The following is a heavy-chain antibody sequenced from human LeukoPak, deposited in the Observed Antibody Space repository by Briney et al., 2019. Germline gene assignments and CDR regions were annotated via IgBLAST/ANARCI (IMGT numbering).Heavy chain of an antibody. V-gene: IGHV4-59*01. D-gene: IGHD6-6*01. CDR2: IYYSGST. J-gene: IGHJ4*02. Sequence: PSETLSLTCTVSGGSISSYYWSWIRQPPGKGLEWIGYIYYSGSTNYNPSLKSRVTISVDTSKNQFSLKLSSVTAADTAVYYCAREQLVPGAIDYWGQGTLVTVSS. CDR1: GGSISSYY. CDR3: AREQLVPGAIDY.